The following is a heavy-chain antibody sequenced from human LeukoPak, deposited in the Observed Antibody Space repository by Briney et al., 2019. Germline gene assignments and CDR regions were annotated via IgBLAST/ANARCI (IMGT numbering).Heavy chain of an antibody. CDR2: ISSSGSTI. Sequence: GGSLRLSCAASGFTVSGNYMNWVRQAPGKGLEWVSYISSSGSTIYYADSVKGRFTISRDNAKNSLYLQMNSLRAEDTAVYYCAELGITMIGGVWGKGTTVTISS. CDR1: GFTVSGNY. CDR3: AELGITMIGGV. J-gene: IGHJ6*04. D-gene: IGHD3-10*02. V-gene: IGHV3-11*04.